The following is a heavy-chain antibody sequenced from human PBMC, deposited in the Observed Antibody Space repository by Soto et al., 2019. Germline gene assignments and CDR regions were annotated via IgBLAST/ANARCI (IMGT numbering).Heavy chain of an antibody. CDR3: ASLDYYGAGGDNCFAP. Sequence: QVQLVQSGAEVKKPGSSVKVSCKASGGTFSSYAISWVRQDPGQGLEWMGGIIPIFGTANYSHKFQGRVTITADQPTRRAYVRLSSSRSEDTAVYYFASLDYYGAGGDNCFAPWGQGTLVTVSA. V-gene: IGHV1-69*01. J-gene: IGHJ5*02. CDR2: IIPIFGTA. CDR1: GGTFSSYA. D-gene: IGHD3-10*01.